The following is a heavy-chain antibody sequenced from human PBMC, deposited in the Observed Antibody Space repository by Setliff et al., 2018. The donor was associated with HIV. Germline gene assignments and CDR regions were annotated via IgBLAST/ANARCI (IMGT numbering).Heavy chain of an antibody. V-gene: IGHV2-70*17. CDR2: TDWDDDK. J-gene: IGHJ4*02. Sequence: SGPTLVNPTQTLTLTCTFSGFSLRTSGMCVSWIRQPPGKALEWLARTDWDDDKFYSTSLKTRLTISKDTSKNQVVLTMTDMDPVDTATYYCARIRVGSYCFDSWGQGTLVTVSS. CDR3: ARIRVGSYCFDS. D-gene: IGHD1-26*01. CDR1: GFSLRTSGMC.